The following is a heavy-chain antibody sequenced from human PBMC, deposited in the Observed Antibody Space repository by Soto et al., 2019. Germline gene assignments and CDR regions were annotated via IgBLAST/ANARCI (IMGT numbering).Heavy chain of an antibody. CDR2: ISAYNGNT. CDR1: GYTFTSYV. V-gene: IGHV1-18*01. Sequence: GASVKVSCKASGYTFTSYVISWVRQAPGQGLEWMGWISAYNGNTNYAQKLQGRVTMTTDTSTSTAYMELRSLRSDDTAVYYCARDGKGLRGPPDAIDYWGQGTLVTVSS. J-gene: IGHJ4*02. CDR3: ARDGKGLRGPPDAIDY. D-gene: IGHD4-17*01.